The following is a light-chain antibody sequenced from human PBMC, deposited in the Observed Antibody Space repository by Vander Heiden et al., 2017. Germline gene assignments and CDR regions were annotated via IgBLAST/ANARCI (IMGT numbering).Light chain of an antibody. J-gene: IGKJ4*01. Sequence: DIQMTQSPSFLSASVGDRVAITCRASQSISVYINWYQQQPGKAPKLLIHTASSLESGVPSRFSGSGSGTDFTLTITRLQPEDFATYYCQQSYRSPTFGGGTTVEIK. CDR2: TAS. CDR1: QSISVY. CDR3: QQSYRSPT. V-gene: IGKV1-39*01.